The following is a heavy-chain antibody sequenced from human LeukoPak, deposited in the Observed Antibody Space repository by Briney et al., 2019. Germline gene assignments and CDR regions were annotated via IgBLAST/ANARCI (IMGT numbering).Heavy chain of an antibody. J-gene: IGHJ4*02. CDR1: GFTFSSYA. V-gene: IGHV3-23*01. Sequence: GRSLRLSCAASGFTFSSYAMHWVRQAPGKGLEWVSAISGSGGSTYYADSVKGRFTISRDNSKNTLYLQMNSLRAEDTAVYYCAKDRGDIRGWSLDYWGQGTLVTVSS. CDR2: ISGSGGST. CDR3: AKDRGDIRGWSLDY. D-gene: IGHD6-19*01.